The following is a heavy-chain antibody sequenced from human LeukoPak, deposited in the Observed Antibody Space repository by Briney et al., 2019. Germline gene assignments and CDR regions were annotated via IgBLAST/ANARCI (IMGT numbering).Heavy chain of an antibody. CDR2: ISAYNGNT. J-gene: IGHJ4*02. CDR3: PRDLPYSSSWESIDY. CDR1: GYTFTSYG. V-gene: IGHV1-18*01. Sequence: ASVKVSCKASGYTFTSYGINWVRQAPGQGPEWMGWISAYNGNTKYAQNLQGRVTMTTDTSTSTAYMELRSLRSDDTAVYYCPRDLPYSSSWESIDYWGQGTLVTVSS. D-gene: IGHD6-13*01.